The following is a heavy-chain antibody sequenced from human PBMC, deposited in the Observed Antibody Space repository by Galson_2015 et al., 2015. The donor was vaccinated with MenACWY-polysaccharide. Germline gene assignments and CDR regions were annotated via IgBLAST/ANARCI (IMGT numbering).Heavy chain of an antibody. D-gene: IGHD2-2*01. J-gene: IGHJ5*02. Sequence: SVKVSCKASGYTFNCNFIHWVRQAPGQGFEWMGWINPNSGATSYAQKFQDRVTMTRDTSINTAYMELHRLRSDDTAVYSCVRVPTYQQTEGNWFVPWDQGTPVTVSS. V-gene: IGHV1-2*02. CDR2: INPNSGAT. CDR3: VRVPTYQQTEGNWFVP. CDR1: GYTFNCNF.